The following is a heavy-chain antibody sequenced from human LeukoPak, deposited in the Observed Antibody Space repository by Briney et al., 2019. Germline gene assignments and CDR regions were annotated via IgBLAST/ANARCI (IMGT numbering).Heavy chain of an antibody. CDR3: ARVSLSSDVSTGYDFDY. CDR2: MSGSSGYT. D-gene: IGHD3-9*01. V-gene: IGHV3-11*05. Sequence: GGSLRLSCAASGFTFSDHYMSWIRQAPGKGLEWLSYMSGSSGYTNYADFVKGRFTISRDNAKDSLYLLMNSLRDDDTAVYYCARVSLSSDVSTGYDFDYWGQGALVTVSS. CDR1: GFTFSDHY. J-gene: IGHJ4*02.